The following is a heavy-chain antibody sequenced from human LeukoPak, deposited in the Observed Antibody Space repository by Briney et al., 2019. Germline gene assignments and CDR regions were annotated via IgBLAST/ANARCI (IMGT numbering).Heavy chain of an antibody. V-gene: IGHV1-18*01. CDR2: ISAYNGNT. Sequence: ASVKVSCKASGYTFTSYGISWVRQAPGQGLEWMGWISAYNGNTNYAQKLQGRVTMTTDTSTSTAYMELRSLRSDDTAVYFCARELVYSSSWYYFDYWGQGTLVTVSS. J-gene: IGHJ4*02. D-gene: IGHD6-13*01. CDR1: GYTFTSYG. CDR3: ARELVYSSSWYYFDY.